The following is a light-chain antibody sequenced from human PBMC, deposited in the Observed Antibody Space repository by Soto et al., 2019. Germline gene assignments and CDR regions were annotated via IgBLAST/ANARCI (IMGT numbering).Light chain of an antibody. CDR2: GAS. V-gene: IGKV3-15*01. CDR1: QSVSSN. CDR3: QQYYNWPPGT. Sequence: EIVMTQSPATLSVSPGERATLSCRASQSVSSNFAWYQQKPGQAPRLLIYGASTRATGIPARFSGSGSGTEFTLTISSLQSEDFAVYYCQQYYNWPPGTFGQGNKLEIK. J-gene: IGKJ2*01.